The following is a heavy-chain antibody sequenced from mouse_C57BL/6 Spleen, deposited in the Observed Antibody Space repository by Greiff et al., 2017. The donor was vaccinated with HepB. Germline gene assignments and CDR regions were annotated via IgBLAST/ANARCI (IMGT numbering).Heavy chain of an antibody. CDR3: AIGTTTVVATRYAMDY. D-gene: IGHD1-1*01. Sequence: VQLQQPGAELVKPGASVKVSCKASGYTSTSYWMHWVKQRPGQGLEWIGRIHPSDSDTNYNQKFKGKATLTVDKSSSTAYMQLSSLTSEDSAVYYCAIGTTTVVATRYAMDYWGQGTSVTVSS. J-gene: IGHJ4*01. CDR1: GYTSTSYW. CDR2: IHPSDSDT. V-gene: IGHV1-74*01.